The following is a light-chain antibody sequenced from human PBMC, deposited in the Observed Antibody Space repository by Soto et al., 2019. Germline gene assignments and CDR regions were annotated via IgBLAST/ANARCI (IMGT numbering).Light chain of an antibody. Sequence: QFVLTQPPSVSGAPGQRVTISCTGSTSNIGAGYDVHWYQQLPGTTPKLLIYRNTNRPSGVPDRFSGSKSGTSASLAITGLQAEDEADYYCQSYDSTLRGSVFGTGTKVTVL. CDR2: RNT. CDR3: QSYDSTLRGSV. J-gene: IGLJ1*01. V-gene: IGLV1-40*01. CDR1: TSNIGAGYD.